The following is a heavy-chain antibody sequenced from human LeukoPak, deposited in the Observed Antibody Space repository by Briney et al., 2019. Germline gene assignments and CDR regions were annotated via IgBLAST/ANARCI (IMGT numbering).Heavy chain of an antibody. CDR1: GFTFSSYS. CDR3: ARARPANHYDSSGYLRRGVDY. Sequence: GGSLRLSCAASGFTFSSYSMNWVGQAPGKGLEWVSSISSSSSYIYYADSVKGRFTISRDNAKNSLYLQMNSLRAEDTAVYYCARARPANHYDSSGYLRRGVDYWGQGTLVTVSS. D-gene: IGHD3-22*01. CDR2: ISSSSSYI. J-gene: IGHJ4*02. V-gene: IGHV3-21*01.